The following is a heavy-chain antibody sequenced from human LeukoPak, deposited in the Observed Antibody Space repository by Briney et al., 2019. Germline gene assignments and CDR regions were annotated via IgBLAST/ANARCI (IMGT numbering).Heavy chain of an antibody. J-gene: IGHJ4*02. CDR3: AHRYYDFWSGYYYFDY. CDR1: GFSLSTSGVG. V-gene: IGHV2-5*01. D-gene: IGHD3-3*01. CDR2: IYWNDDK. Sequence: SGPTLVNPTQTLTLTCTFSGFSLSTSGVGVGWIRQPPGKALEWLALIYWNDDKRYSPSLKSRLTITKDTSKNQVVLTMTNMDPVDTATYYCAHRYYDFWSGYYYFDYWGQGTLVTVSS.